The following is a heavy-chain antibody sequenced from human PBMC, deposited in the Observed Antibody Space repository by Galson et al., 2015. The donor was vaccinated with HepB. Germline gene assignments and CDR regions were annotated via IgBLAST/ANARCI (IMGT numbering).Heavy chain of an antibody. CDR3: ARFSVAYYFDF. Sequence: SVKVSCKASGGTFSTYAFSWVRQAPGQGLEWMGGIITIFGTSNYAQKFQGRVSITADESTFTAYMELRSLTSEDTAVYYCARFSVAYYFDFWGQGTLVTVSS. D-gene: IGHD4-23*01. J-gene: IGHJ4*02. CDR1: GGTFSTYA. V-gene: IGHV1-69*13. CDR2: IITIFGTS.